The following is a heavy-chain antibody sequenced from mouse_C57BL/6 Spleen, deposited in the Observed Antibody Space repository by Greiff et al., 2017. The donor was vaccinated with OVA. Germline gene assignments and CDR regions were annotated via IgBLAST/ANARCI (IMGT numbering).Heavy chain of an antibody. CDR3: AREINYRSFDY. D-gene: IGHD2-12*01. J-gene: IGHJ2*01. CDR1: GFTFSDYY. CDR2: INYDGSST. V-gene: IGHV5-16*01. Sequence: DVKLVESEGGLVQPGSSMKLSCTASGFTFSDYYMAWVRQVPEKGLEWVANINYDGSSTYYLDSLKSRFIISRDNAKNILYLQMSSLKSEDTATYYCAREINYRSFDYWGQGTTLTVSS.